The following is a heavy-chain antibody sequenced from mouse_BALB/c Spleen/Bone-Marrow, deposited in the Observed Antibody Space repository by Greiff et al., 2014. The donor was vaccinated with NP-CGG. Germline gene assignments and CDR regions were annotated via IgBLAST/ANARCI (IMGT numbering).Heavy chain of an antibody. V-gene: IGHV14-3*02. Sequence: VQLQQSVAEIVKPGASVKLSCTVSGFNIRDSYMNWVKQRPEQGLEWIGRIDPAIGYLKYDPKLQDKATITVDTSSNTAYLHLSSLTSEDTAVYYCALDVGETTNFDYWGQGTTLTVSS. CDR3: ALDVGETTNFDY. CDR2: IDPAIGYL. CDR1: GFNIRDSY. J-gene: IGHJ2*01. D-gene: IGHD2-1*01.